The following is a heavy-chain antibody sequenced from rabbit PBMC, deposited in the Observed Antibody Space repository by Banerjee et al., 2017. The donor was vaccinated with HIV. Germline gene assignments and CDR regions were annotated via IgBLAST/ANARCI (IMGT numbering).Heavy chain of an antibody. D-gene: IGHD6-1*01. Sequence: QEQLVESGGGLVQPEGSLTLTCKASGFDFSSNTMCWVRQAPGKGPEWIGCIYTGDGSTYYASWVNGRFTVSRSTSLNTVTLQMTSLTAADTATYFCAREPATWMDLWGPGTLVTVS. J-gene: IGHJ4*01. V-gene: IGHV1S47*01. CDR1: GFDFSSNT. CDR2: IYTGDGST. CDR3: AREPATWMDL.